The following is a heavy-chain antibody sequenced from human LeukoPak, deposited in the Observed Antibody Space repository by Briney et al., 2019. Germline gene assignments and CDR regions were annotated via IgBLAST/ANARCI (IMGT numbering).Heavy chain of an antibody. Sequence: SETLSLTCTVSGGSLTSGNYYWSWIRQAPGRGLEWIGYIYHSGDTYSNPSLKGRATVSMDRSKNHFSLNLSSVTAADTAVYYCARLIAADPQLDCWGQGTLVTVSS. CDR3: ARLIAADPQLDC. J-gene: IGHJ4*02. V-gene: IGHV4-30-2*01. CDR1: GGSLTSGNYY. CDR2: IYHSGDT. D-gene: IGHD6-13*01.